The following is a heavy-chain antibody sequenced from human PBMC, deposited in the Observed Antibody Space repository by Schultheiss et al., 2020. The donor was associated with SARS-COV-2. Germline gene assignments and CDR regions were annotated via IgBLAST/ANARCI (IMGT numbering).Heavy chain of an antibody. CDR2: ISSSSRYI. Sequence: GGSLRLSCAASGFTFSSYSMNWVRQAPGKGLEWVSSISSSSRYIYYADSVKGRFTISRDNAKNSLYLQMNSLRAEDTAVYYCARDVVPAAHDAFDIWGQGTMVTVSS. CDR3: ARDVVPAAHDAFDI. V-gene: IGHV3-21*01. CDR1: GFTFSSYS. J-gene: IGHJ3*02. D-gene: IGHD2-2*01.